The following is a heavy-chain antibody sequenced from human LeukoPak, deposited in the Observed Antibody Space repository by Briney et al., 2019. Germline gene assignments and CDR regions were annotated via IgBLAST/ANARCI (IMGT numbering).Heavy chain of an antibody. CDR2: FSGSGGNT. CDR1: GFTFSSYA. CDR3: ARDRYYDSSGQLDY. J-gene: IGHJ4*02. D-gene: IGHD3-22*01. Sequence: PGGSLRLSCAASGFTFSSYAMSWVRQAPGKGLEWVSAFSGSGGNTYYADSVKGRFTISRDNAENSLYLQMNSLRAEDTAVYYCARDRYYDSSGQLDYWGQGTLVTVSS. V-gene: IGHV3-23*01.